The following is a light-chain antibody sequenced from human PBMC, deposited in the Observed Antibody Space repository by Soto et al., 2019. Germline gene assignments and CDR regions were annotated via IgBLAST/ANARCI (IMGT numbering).Light chain of an antibody. CDR1: SSDVGGYNY. V-gene: IGLV2-14*01. Sequence: QSVLTQPASVSGSPGQSITNSCTGTSSDVGGYNYVSWYQQHPGKAPKLMIYDVSNRPSGVSNRFSGSKSGNTASLTISGLQAEDEADYYCSSYTSSSTLVFGGGTNLTVL. CDR3: SSYTSSSTLV. CDR2: DVS. J-gene: IGLJ2*01.